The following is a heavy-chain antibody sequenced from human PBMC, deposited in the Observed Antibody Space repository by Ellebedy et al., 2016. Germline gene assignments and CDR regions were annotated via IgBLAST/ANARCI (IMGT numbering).Heavy chain of an antibody. D-gene: IGHD3-16*01. CDR3: ARAPLGWGDFHD. CDR1: GGSISSYY. V-gene: IGHV4-59*12. Sequence: SETLSLTCTVSGGSISSYYWSWIRQPPGKGLEWIGYMYNSGSTNYNPSLRSRVTISIDTSKNQFSLKLSSVTAADTAMYYCARAPLGWGDFHDWGQGTLVTVSS. CDR2: MYNSGST. J-gene: IGHJ4*02.